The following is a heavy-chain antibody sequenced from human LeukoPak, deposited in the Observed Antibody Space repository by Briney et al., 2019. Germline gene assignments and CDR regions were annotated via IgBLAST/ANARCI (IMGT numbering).Heavy chain of an antibody. CDR2: IKQDGSEK. CDR3: ARDLMVRGNNWFDP. J-gene: IGHJ5*02. Sequence: GGSLRLSCAASGFTFSSYWMSWVRQAPGEGLEWVANIKQDGSEKYYVDSVKGRFTISRDNAKNSLYLQMNSLRAEDTAVYYCARDLMVRGNNWFDPWGQGTLVTVSS. V-gene: IGHV3-7*01. CDR1: GFTFSSYW. D-gene: IGHD3-10*01.